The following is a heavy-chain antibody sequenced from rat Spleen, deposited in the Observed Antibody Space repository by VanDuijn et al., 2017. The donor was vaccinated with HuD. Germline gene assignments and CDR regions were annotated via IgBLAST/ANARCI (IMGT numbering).Heavy chain of an antibody. V-gene: IGHV5-22*01. Sequence: EVQLVESGGGLVQPGRSLKVSCAASGFTVSNYYMAWVRQAPKKGLEWVVTINTSGTRTYYADSVKGRFTISRDNAKSSLYLQMNSLKSEDTATYYCEKHYGYSTLRVYVDYWGQGVMVTVSS. J-gene: IGHJ2*01. CDR3: EKHYGYSTLRVYVDY. CDR2: INTSGTRT. CDR1: GFTVSNYY. D-gene: IGHD1-1*01.